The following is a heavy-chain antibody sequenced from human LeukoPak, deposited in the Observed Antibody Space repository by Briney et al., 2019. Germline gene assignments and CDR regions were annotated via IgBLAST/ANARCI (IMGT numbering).Heavy chain of an antibody. D-gene: IGHD3-10*01. CDR3: ARLRPTMVRGAHLFDAFDI. J-gene: IGHJ3*02. V-gene: IGHV4-39*07. CDR2: IYYSGST. Sequence: SETLSLTCTVSGGSISSSSYYWGWIRQPPGKGLEWIGSIYYSGSTYYNPSLKSRVTISVDTSKNQFSLKLSSVTAADTAVYYCARLRPTMVRGAHLFDAFDIWGQGTMVTVSS. CDR1: GGSISSSSYY.